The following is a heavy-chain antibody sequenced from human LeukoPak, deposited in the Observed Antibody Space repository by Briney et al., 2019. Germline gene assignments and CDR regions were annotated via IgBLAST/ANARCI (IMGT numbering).Heavy chain of an antibody. CDR1: GGSISSYY. Sequence: SETLSLTCTVSGGSISSYYWSWIRQPPGKGLEWIGYIYYSGNSNYNPSLNSRVTISVDTSKNQFSLRLSSVTAADTAIYYCARDLGYCSTASCHAWFDPWGRGTLVTVSS. CDR3: ARDLGYCSTASCHAWFDP. J-gene: IGHJ5*02. CDR2: IYYSGNS. V-gene: IGHV4-59*01. D-gene: IGHD2-2*01.